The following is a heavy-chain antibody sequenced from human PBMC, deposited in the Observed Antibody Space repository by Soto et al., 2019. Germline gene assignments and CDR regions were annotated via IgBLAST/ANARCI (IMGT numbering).Heavy chain of an antibody. J-gene: IGHJ6*02. CDR3: ARWPQLRYTADPYAVDV. V-gene: IGHV1-69*11. CDR1: GGTFRSSG. D-gene: IGHD3-16*02. CDR2: IVPSLDTT. Sequence: QVHLVQSGTEVKKPGSSVKVSCKASGGTFRSSGFSWVRQAPGQGLEWMGMIVPSLDTTNYAQKFQARVTITADEVTSTAYMELRSLRSEVTAVYYCARWPQLRYTADPYAVDVWGQETRVIVSS.